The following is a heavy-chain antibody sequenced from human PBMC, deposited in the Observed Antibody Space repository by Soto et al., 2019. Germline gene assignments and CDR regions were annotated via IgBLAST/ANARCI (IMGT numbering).Heavy chain of an antibody. V-gene: IGHV3-15*01. Sequence: EVQLVESGGGLVKPGGSLRLSCAASGFTFSNAWMSWVRQAPGKGLEWVGSIKSKTDGGTTDYAAPVKGRFTISRDDSKNTLYRRMNSLKTEDTAVYYCTTARRQWLSDFDYWGQGTLVTVSS. CDR1: GFTFSNAW. CDR3: TTARRQWLSDFDY. J-gene: IGHJ4*02. D-gene: IGHD6-19*01. CDR2: IKSKTDGGTT.